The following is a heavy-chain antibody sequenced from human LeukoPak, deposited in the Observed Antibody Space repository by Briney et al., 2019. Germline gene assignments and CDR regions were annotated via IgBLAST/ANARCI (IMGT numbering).Heavy chain of an antibody. CDR2: IYYSGST. V-gene: IGHV4-59*01. J-gene: IGHJ3*02. Sequence: PSETLSLTCTVSGGSISSYYWSWIRQPPGKGLEWIGYIYYSGSTKYNPSLKSRVTISVDTSEKQFSLKLSSVTAADTAVYYCARDLCDYGDYAARGFAFDIWGQGTMVTVSS. CDR3: ARDLCDYGDYAARGFAFDI. CDR1: GGSISSYY. D-gene: IGHD4-17*01.